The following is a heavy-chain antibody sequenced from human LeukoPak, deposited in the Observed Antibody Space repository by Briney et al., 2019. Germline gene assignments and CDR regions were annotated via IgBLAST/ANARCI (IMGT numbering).Heavy chain of an antibody. V-gene: IGHV3-43*02. Sequence: GGSLRLSCAASGFTFDDYAMHWVRQAPGKGLEWVSLISGDGGSTYYADSVKGRFTISRDNSKNTLYLQMSSLRAEDTAVYYCVKDFYYDSSGYYGPRYYFDYWGQGTLVTVSS. CDR3: VKDFYYDSSGYYGPRYYFDY. D-gene: IGHD3-22*01. CDR2: ISGDGGST. J-gene: IGHJ4*02. CDR1: GFTFDDYA.